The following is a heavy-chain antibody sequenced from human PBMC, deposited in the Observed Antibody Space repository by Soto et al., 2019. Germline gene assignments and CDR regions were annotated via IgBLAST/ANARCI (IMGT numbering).Heavy chain of an antibody. Sequence: EVQLLESGGGLVQPGGSLRLSCAASGFTFSSYAMRWVRQAPVKGLEWVSAISGSGDSTYYADSVKGRFTISRDNSKNTLDLQMNSLRAKDTAVYYCARRGSGSYYDYWGQGTLVTVSS. CDR3: ARRGSGSYYDY. CDR1: GFTFSSYA. V-gene: IGHV3-23*01. J-gene: IGHJ4*02. D-gene: IGHD1-26*01. CDR2: ISGSGDST.